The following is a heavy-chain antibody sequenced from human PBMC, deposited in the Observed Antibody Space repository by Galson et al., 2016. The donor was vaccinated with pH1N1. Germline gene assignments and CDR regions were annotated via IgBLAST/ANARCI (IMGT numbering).Heavy chain of an antibody. CDR1: GFSVSTSGVG. Sequence: PALVKPTQTLTLTCTFSGFSVSTSGVGVAWIRQPPGKALEWLALIYWDADKRYSPSLKNRLTITNDNSKIQVVLTMTNMDPADTATYYCAHREVTITNAFEVWGQGTMVTVSS. CDR2: IYWDADK. D-gene: IGHD5-12*01. CDR3: AHREVTITNAFEV. J-gene: IGHJ3*01. V-gene: IGHV2-5*02.